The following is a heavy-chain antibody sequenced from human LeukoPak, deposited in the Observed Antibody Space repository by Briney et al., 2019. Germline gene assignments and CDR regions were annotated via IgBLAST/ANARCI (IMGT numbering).Heavy chain of an antibody. CDR1: GFTFSSYS. D-gene: IGHD6-19*01. J-gene: IGHJ6*02. CDR3: ARDQWLVHPEGVDCYYGMDV. CDR2: ISSSSSYI. V-gene: IGHV3-21*01. Sequence: GGSLRLSCAASGFTFSSYSMNWVRQAPGKGLEWVSSISSSSSYIYYADSVKGRFTISRDNAKNSLYLQMNSLRAEDTAVYYCARDQWLVHPEGVDCYYGMDVWRQGTTVTVSS.